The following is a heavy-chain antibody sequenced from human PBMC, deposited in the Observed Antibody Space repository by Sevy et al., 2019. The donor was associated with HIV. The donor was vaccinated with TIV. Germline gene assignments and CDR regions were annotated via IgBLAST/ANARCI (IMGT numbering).Heavy chain of an antibody. V-gene: IGHV4-59*01. CDR1: GGSISSYY. CDR3: ARERYDSNWYGLESGNDALDV. Sequence: SETLSLTCTVSGGSISSYYWSWIRQPPGKGLEWIGYFYYSGDTDYNSSLKNRVTISVDKSKNQISLRLSSVTAADTAVYYCARERYDSNWYGLESGNDALDVWGQGTLVTVSS. J-gene: IGHJ3*01. CDR2: FYYSGDT. D-gene: IGHD4-4*01.